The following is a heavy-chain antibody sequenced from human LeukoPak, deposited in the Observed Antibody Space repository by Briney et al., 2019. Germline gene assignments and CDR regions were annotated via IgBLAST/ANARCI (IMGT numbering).Heavy chain of an antibody. V-gene: IGHV4-59*01. CDR2: IYYSGST. CDR3: ARGTTVTTGDFQH. Sequence: PSETLSLTCTVSGDSISRYSWNWIRQPPGKGLEWIGYIYYSGSTNYNPSLKSRVTISLDKSKNQFSLKLNSVTAADTAVYYCARGTTVTTGDFQHWGQGTLVTVSS. J-gene: IGHJ1*01. CDR1: GDSISRYS. D-gene: IGHD4-17*01.